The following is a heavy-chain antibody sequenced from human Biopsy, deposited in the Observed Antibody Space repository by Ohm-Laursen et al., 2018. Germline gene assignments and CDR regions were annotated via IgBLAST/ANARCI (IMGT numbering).Heavy chain of an antibody. CDR2: IYSGGNT. V-gene: IGHV4-61*01. D-gene: IGHD5-12*01. J-gene: IGHJ3*02. CDR3: AGRPWPNAFDI. CDR1: GDSLSSGPDN. Sequence: GTLSLTCTVSGDSLSSGPDNWSWIRQPPGQGLEYIGFIYSGGNTNYNPSLKSRVTISVDTSRNQFSLKLSSVTAADTAVYYCAGRPWPNAFDIWGQGTMVTVSS.